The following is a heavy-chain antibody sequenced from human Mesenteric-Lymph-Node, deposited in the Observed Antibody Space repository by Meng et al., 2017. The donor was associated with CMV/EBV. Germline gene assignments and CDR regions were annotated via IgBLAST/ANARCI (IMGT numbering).Heavy chain of an antibody. D-gene: IGHD1-26*01. V-gene: IGHV3-23*01. Sequence: GGSLRLSCAASGFSFSNYVMRWVRQAPGKGLEWVSTVSVRGDTFYAGSVKGRFTVSRDNSKNTLYLQMNSLRAEDTAVYYCARGPVATFYYFDYWGQGTLVTVSS. CDR3: ARGPVATFYYFDY. J-gene: IGHJ4*02. CDR2: VSVRGDT. CDR1: GFSFSNYV.